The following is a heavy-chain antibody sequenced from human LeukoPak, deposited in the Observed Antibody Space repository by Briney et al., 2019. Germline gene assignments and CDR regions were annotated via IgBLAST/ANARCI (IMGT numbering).Heavy chain of an antibody. J-gene: IGHJ3*02. V-gene: IGHV3-21*01. Sequence: GGSLRLSCAASGFTFSSYSMSWVRQAPGKGLEWVSSISSSSSYIYYADSVKGRFTISRDNAKNSLYLQMNSLRAEDTAVYYCAREGGPIVGAPGAFDIWGQGTMVTVSS. CDR2: ISSSSSYI. CDR3: AREGGPIVGAPGAFDI. D-gene: IGHD1-26*01. CDR1: GFTFSSYS.